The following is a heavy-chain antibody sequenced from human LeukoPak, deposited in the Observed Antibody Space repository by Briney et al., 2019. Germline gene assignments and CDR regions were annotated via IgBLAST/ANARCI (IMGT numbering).Heavy chain of an antibody. CDR1: GYSISSGYY. V-gene: IGHV4-38-2*01. J-gene: IGHJ5*02. D-gene: IGHD2-2*01. CDR2: IYHSGST. Sequence: SETLSLTCAVSGYSISSGYYWGWIRQPPGKGLEWIGSIYHSGSTYYNPSLKSRVTISVDTSKNQFSLKLSSVTTADTAVYYCAIGGYCSSTSCYEGFDPWGQGTLVTVSS. CDR3: AIGGYCSSTSCYEGFDP.